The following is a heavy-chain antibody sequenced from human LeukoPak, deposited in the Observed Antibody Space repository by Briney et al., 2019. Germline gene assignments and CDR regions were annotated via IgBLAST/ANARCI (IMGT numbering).Heavy chain of an antibody. CDR2: ISAYNGNT. CDR3: ARGSITIFGVVIMVADYGMDV. J-gene: IGHJ6*02. D-gene: IGHD3-3*01. V-gene: IGHV1-18*01. Sequence: GASVKVSCKASGYTFTSYGISWVRQAPGQGLEWMGWISAYNGNTNYAQKLQGRVTMTTDTSTSTAYMELRSLRSDNTAVYYCARGSITIFGVVIMVADYGMDVWGQGTTVTVSS. CDR1: GYTFTSYG.